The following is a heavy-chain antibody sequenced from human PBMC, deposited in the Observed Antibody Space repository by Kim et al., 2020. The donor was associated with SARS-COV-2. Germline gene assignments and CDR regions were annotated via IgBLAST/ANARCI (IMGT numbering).Heavy chain of an antibody. CDR3: ARDRRYSSSWYRRGDAFDI. V-gene: IGHV3-7*03. CDR2: IKQDGSEK. J-gene: IGHJ3*02. Sequence: GGSLRLSCAASGFTFSSYWMSWVRQAPGKGLEWVANIKQDGSEKYYVDSVKGRFTISRDNAKNSLYLQMNSLRAEDTAVYYCARDRRYSSSWYRRGDAFDIWGQGTMVTVSS. CDR1: GFTFSSYW. D-gene: IGHD6-13*01.